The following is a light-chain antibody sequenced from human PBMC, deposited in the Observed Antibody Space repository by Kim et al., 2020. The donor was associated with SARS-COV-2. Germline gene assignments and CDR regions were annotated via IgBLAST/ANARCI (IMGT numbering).Light chain of an antibody. CDR2: EVF. J-gene: IGKJ4*01. V-gene: IGKV3-11*01. CDR3: HHRANWPALT. CDR1: QNIGRY. Sequence: EIVLTQSPATLSFSPGDRAILSCRASQNIGRYLAWYQQRPGQAPRLLIYEVFNRAAGVPARFSGNGSETDFTLTITSLEPDDFAVYYRHHRANWPALTFGGGTKVDIK.